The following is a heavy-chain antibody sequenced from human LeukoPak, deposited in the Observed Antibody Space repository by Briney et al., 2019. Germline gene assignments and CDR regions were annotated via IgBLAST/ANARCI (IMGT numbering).Heavy chain of an antibody. J-gene: IGHJ4*02. CDR3: ARHGVRQLWWLDY. Sequence: SETLSLTCTVSGGSISSSSYYWGWIRQPPGKGLEWIGSIYYSGSTYYNPSLKSRVTISVDTSKNQFSLKLSSVTAADTAVYYCARHGVRQLWWLDYWGQGTLVTVSS. CDR1: GGSISSSSYY. D-gene: IGHD5-18*01. CDR2: IYYSGST. V-gene: IGHV4-39*01.